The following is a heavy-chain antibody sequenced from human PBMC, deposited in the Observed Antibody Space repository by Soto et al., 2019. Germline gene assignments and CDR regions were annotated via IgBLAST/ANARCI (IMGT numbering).Heavy chain of an antibody. CDR1: DGSVGNSVW. V-gene: IGHV4-4*02. CDR3: ARSSYYYGSGSYSRFDH. Sequence: QVLLQESGPGLVKPSGTLSVTCAISDGSVGNSVWWSWVRQSPGKGLEWMREVSHTGNTNYNPFYKYRVTISVDKSKIHFSMRLTFVTAADTAVYYCARSSYYYGSGSYSRFDHWGQGTLVTVSS. CDR2: VSHTGNT. D-gene: IGHD3-10*01. J-gene: IGHJ4*02.